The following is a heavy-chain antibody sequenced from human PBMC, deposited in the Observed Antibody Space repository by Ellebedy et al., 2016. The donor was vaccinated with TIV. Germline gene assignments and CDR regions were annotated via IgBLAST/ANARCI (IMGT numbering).Heavy chain of an antibody. CDR1: GFTLSSYS. CDR2: ISSSSSTI. J-gene: IGHJ6*02. CDR3: ARAPITMVRGVITHYYYYGMDV. D-gene: IGHD3-10*01. V-gene: IGHV3-48*02. Sequence: GGSLRLSXAASGFTLSSYSMNWVRQAPGKGLEWVSYISSSSSTIYYADSVKGRFTISRDNAKNSLYLQMNSLRDEDTAVYYCARAPITMVRGVITHYYYYGMDVWGQGTTVTVSS.